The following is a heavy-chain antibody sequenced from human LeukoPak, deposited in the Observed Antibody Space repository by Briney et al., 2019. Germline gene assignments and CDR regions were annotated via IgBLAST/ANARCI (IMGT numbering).Heavy chain of an antibody. J-gene: IGHJ6*04. CDR3: AELGITMIGGV. CDR2: ISVSGDTI. V-gene: IGHV3-48*03. Sequence: GGSLRLSCAASGFPFSAYEMNWVRQAPGKGLEWVSYISVSGDTIYYADSVKGRFTISRDNAKKSLYLQMKSLGAEDTAVYYCAELGITMIGGVWGKGTTVTISS. CDR1: GFPFSAYE. D-gene: IGHD3-10*02.